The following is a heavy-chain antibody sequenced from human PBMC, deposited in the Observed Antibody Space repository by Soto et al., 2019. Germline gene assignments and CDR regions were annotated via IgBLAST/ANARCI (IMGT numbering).Heavy chain of an antibody. V-gene: IGHV3-30*18. CDR2: ISFDGNNQ. J-gene: IGHJ4*02. CDR3: AKDLSPVTTYYFDY. CDR1: GFAFKTYG. Sequence: GGSLRLSCAASGFAFKTYGMHWVRQAPGKGLEWVAVISFDGNNQYYADSVKGRFTVSRDNSKNTMYLQMSSLRPEDTAVYYCAKDLSPVTTYYFDYWGQGTLVTVSS. D-gene: IGHD4-4*01.